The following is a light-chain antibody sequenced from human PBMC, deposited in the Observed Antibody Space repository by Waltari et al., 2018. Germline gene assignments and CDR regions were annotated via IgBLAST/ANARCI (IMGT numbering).Light chain of an antibody. J-gene: IGLJ3*02. V-gene: IGLV2-23*02. Sequence: QAALTQPASVSGSPGQSITISCTGSNSDVGYSKLASWYQKHPGKAPKLIIYEVTNRPSGISDRFSGFKTGNTASLTISGLQAEDEADYYCCSYAGSWIWVFGGGTELTVL. CDR1: NSDVGYSKL. CDR3: CSYAGSWIWV. CDR2: EVT.